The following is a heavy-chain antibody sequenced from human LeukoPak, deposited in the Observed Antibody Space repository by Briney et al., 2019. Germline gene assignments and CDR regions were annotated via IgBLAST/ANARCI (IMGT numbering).Heavy chain of an antibody. D-gene: IGHD3/OR15-3a*01. CDR1: GVSISSSNSY. V-gene: IGHV4-39*01. CDR3: ARQTGTGLFILP. Sequence: WETLSLTCTVSGVSISSSNSYWGWIRQPPGKGLEWIGSIYYSGNTYYNASLKSQVSISIDTSKNQFSRRLTSVTATDTAVYYCARQTGTGLFILPGGQGTLVTVSS. CDR2: IYYSGNT. J-gene: IGHJ4*02.